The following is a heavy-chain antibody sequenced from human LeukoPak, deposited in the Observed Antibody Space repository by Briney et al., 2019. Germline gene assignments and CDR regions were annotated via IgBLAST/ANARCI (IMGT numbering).Heavy chain of an antibody. Sequence: SETLSLTCTVSGGSISDSSYYWGWIRQPPGKGLEWIGCIYYSGSTYYNPSLKSRVTISVDTSKNQSSLKLSSVTAADTAVYYCARKVFGYNWFDPWGQGTLVTVSS. D-gene: IGHD3-10*02. J-gene: IGHJ5*02. CDR1: GGSISDSSYY. CDR3: ARKVFGYNWFDP. V-gene: IGHV4-39*01. CDR2: IYYSGST.